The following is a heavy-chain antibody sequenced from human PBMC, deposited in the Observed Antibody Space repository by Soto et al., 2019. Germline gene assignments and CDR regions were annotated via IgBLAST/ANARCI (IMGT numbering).Heavy chain of an antibody. CDR3: AKDRVTDYYDSSGYYPDYFDY. CDR2: ISGSGGST. J-gene: IGHJ4*02. Sequence: GGSLRLSCAASGFTFSSYAMSWVRQAPGKGLEWVSAISGSGGSTYYADSVKGRFTISRDNSKNTLYLQMNSLRAEDTAVYYCAKDRVTDYYDSSGYYPDYFDYWGQGTLVTVSS. D-gene: IGHD3-22*01. CDR1: GFTFSSYA. V-gene: IGHV3-23*01.